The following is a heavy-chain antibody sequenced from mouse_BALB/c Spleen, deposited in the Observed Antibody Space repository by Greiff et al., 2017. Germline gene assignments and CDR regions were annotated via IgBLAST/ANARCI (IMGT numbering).Heavy chain of an antibody. CDR2: ISSGGSYT. CDR1: GFTFSSYA. CDR3: ARDRDYDYAMDY. Sequence: EVKLEESGGGLVKPGGSLKLSCAASGFTFSSYAMSWVRQSPEKRLEWVAEISSGGSYTYYPDTVTGRFTISRDNAKNTLYLEMSSLRSEDTAMYYCARDRDYDYAMDYWGQGTSVTVSS. J-gene: IGHJ4*01. D-gene: IGHD2-4*01. V-gene: IGHV5-9-4*01.